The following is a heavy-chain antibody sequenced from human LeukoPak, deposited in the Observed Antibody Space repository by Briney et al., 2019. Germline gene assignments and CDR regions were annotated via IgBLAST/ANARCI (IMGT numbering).Heavy chain of an antibody. V-gene: IGHV4-39*01. D-gene: IGHD3-10*01. CDR3: ARHVGFITMVRGVINNNWFDP. CDR2: IFYSGST. CDR1: GGSISTSNYY. Sequence: KSSETLSLTCTVSGGSISTSNYYWGWIRQPPGKGLEWIGNIFYSGSTYYSPSLRSRVTISLDTSRNQFSLKLSSVTAADTAVYYCARHVGFITMVRGVINNNWFDPWGQGTLVTVSS. J-gene: IGHJ5*02.